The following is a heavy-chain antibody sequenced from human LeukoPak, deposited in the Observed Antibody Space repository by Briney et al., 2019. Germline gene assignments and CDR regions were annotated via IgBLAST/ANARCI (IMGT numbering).Heavy chain of an antibody. Sequence: GASVKVSCKASGYTFTSYDINWVRQATGQGLEWMGWMNPNSGNTGYAQKFQGRVTMTRNTSVSTAYMELSSLRSEDTAVYYCARDYYDSSGLNFDYWGQGTLVTVSS. D-gene: IGHD3-22*01. V-gene: IGHV1-8*01. CDR1: GYTFTSYD. CDR2: MNPNSGNT. CDR3: ARDYYDSSGLNFDY. J-gene: IGHJ4*02.